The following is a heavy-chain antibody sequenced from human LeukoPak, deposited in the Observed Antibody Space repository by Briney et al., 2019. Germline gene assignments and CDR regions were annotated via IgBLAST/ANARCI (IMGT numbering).Heavy chain of an antibody. CDR2: IYPSGST. D-gene: IGHD1-26*01. Sequence: SETLSLTCTVSGGSISSYYWGWIRQPPGKGLEWIGSIYPSGSTYYNTSLQSRVTISIETSKNQISLRLKSVTAADTAMYYCAKSGGYGLIDYWGQGTLVTVSS. V-gene: IGHV4-39*01. CDR3: AKSGGYGLIDY. J-gene: IGHJ4*02. CDR1: GGSISSYY.